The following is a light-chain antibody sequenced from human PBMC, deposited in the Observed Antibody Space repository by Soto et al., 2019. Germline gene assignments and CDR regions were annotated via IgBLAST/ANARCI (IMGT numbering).Light chain of an antibody. CDR1: QSVSNNY. V-gene: IGKV3D-20*02. Sequence: IVLTQSPGTLSLSPGDIATLSYRASQSVSNNYLAWYQQKPGQAPRIIIYGASNRATGIPDRFSGSGSGTDFTLTISSLEPEDVAVYYCQQRSNWPLTLGGGTKVDIK. CDR3: QQRSNWPLT. CDR2: GAS. J-gene: IGKJ4*01.